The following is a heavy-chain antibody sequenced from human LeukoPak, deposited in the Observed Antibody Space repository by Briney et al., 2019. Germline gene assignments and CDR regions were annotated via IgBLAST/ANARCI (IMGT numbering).Heavy chain of an antibody. V-gene: IGHV1-18*01. CDR2: ISPYKGNA. CDR1: GYSFTSYG. J-gene: IGHJ6*03. Sequence: ASVKVSCKASGYSFTSYGISWERQAPGQGLEWMGWISPYKGNANYTQNLQGRVTMTTDTSTRTAYMELRSLRSDDTAVYYCARGGYCSSTSCLSGWDFHYYMDVWGKGTTVTVSS. CDR3: ARGGYCSSTSCLSGWDFHYYMDV. D-gene: IGHD2-2*01.